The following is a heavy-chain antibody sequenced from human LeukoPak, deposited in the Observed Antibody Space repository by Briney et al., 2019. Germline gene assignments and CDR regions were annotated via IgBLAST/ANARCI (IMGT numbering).Heavy chain of an antibody. Sequence: SETLSLTCTVSGGSISSYYWSWIRQPPGKGLEYIGSIYHSGSSYYNPSLKSRVTISVDTSKNQFSLKLSSVTAADTAVYYCARDSQRSLYYYDSSGYYGDLDYWGQGTLVTVSS. V-gene: IGHV4-38-2*02. CDR3: ARDSQRSLYYYDSSGYYGDLDY. J-gene: IGHJ4*02. CDR1: GGSISSYY. CDR2: IYHSGSS. D-gene: IGHD3-22*01.